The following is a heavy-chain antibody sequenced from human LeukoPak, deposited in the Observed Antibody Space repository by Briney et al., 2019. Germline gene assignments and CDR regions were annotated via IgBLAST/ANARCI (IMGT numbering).Heavy chain of an antibody. J-gene: IGHJ4*02. V-gene: IGHV3-48*01. CDR3: ARGEEWELLGEGTDY. CDR1: GFTFSSYS. D-gene: IGHD1-26*01. CDR2: ISSSSSTI. Sequence: PGGSLRLSCAASGFTFSSYSMNWVRQAPGKGLEWVSYISSSSSTIYYADSVKGRFTISRDNAKNSLYLQMNSLRAEDTAVYYCARGEEWELLGEGTDYWGQGTLATVSS.